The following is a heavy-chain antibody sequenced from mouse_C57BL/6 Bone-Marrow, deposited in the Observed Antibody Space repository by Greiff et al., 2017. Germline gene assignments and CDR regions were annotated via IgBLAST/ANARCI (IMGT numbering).Heavy chain of an antibody. V-gene: IGHV5-4*01. CDR2: ISDGGSYT. CDR1: GFTFSSYA. D-gene: IGHD2-4*01. J-gene: IGHJ1*03. CDR3: ARDPHKFYYDYDVGYFDV. Sequence: EVKVVESGGGLVKPGGSLKLSCAASGFTFSSYAMSWVRQTPEKRLEWVATISDGGSYTYYPDNVKGRFTISRDNAKNNLYLQMSHLKSEDTAMYYCARDPHKFYYDYDVGYFDVWGTGTTVTVSS.